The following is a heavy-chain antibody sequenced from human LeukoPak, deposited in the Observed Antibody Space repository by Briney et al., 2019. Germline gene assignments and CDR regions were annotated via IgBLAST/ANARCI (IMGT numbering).Heavy chain of an antibody. J-gene: IGHJ6*02. V-gene: IGHV4-34*01. Sequence: SETLSLTCAVYGGSFSGYYWSWIRQPPGKGLEWIGEINHSGSTNYNPSLKSRVTISVDTSKNQFSLKLSSVTAADTAVNYCARVDDMDVWGQGTTVTVSS. CDR3: ARVDDMDV. CDR1: GGSFSGYY. CDR2: INHSGST.